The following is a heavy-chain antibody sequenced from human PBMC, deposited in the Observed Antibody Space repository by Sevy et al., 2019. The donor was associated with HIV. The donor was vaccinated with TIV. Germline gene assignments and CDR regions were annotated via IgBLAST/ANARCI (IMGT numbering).Heavy chain of an antibody. V-gene: IGHV1-46*03. J-gene: IGHJ4*02. Sequence: ASVKVSCKASGYTFTNYYMHWVRQAPGQGLEWMGMINPSDVSTVYAQKFQGRVTMTRDTSTSTVYMELSSLRSDDTAVYYCGRTSPRGGFDHWGQGALVTVSS. CDR3: GRTSPRGGFDH. CDR1: GYTFTNYY. D-gene: IGHD3-16*01. CDR2: INPSDVST.